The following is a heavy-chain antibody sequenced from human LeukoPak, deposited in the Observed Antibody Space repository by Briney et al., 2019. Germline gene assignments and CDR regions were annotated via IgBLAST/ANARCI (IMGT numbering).Heavy chain of an antibody. J-gene: IGHJ5*02. Sequence: SETLSLTCTVSGGSISSSSYYWGWIRQPPGKGLEWIGSIYYRGSTYYNPSLKSRVTISVDTSKNQFSLKLSSVTAADTAVYYCAIKLAWFDPWGQGTLVTVSS. D-gene: IGHD1-1*01. CDR2: IYYRGST. V-gene: IGHV4-39*01. CDR1: GGSISSSSYY. CDR3: AIKLAWFDP.